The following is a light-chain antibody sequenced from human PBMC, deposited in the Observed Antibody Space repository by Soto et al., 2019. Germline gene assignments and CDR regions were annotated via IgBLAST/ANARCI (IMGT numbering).Light chain of an antibody. CDR3: QQLNTFPLT. V-gene: IGKV1-9*01. Sequence: DIQLTQSPSFLSASVGDRVTITCRASQGISHYLAWYQQKPGKAPNLLIYVPYTLQSGVPSRFSGSGSGTEFTLTISSLQPEDFATYYCQQLNTFPLTFGGGTKVEIK. CDR2: VPY. J-gene: IGKJ4*01. CDR1: QGISHY.